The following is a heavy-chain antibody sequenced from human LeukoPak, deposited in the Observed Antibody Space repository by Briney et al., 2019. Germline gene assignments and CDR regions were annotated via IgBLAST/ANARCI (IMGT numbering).Heavy chain of an antibody. CDR2: IYYSGST. Sequence: SETLSLTCTVSGGSISSYYWSWIRQPPGKGLEWIGYIYYSGSTNYNPSLKSRVTISVDTSKNQFSLKLSSVTAADTAVYYCARVTRITMVRGVMGEDYWGQGTLVTVSS. CDR3: ARVTRITMVRGVMGEDY. CDR1: GGSISSYY. D-gene: IGHD3-10*01. V-gene: IGHV4-59*12. J-gene: IGHJ4*02.